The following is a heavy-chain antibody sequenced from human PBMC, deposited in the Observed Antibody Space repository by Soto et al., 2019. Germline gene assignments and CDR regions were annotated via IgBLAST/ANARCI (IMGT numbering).Heavy chain of an antibody. CDR2: IVREGSEK. Sequence: QGQLVESGGGVVQPGRSLRLSCAASGFAFSNHGMHWVRQAPGKGLEWLAVIVREGSEKFYADSVKGRLTISRDNSKNTRYLEMSSLRAEDTAVYYCVRDDDYDDNGLDLWGQGTLVTVSS. J-gene: IGHJ4*02. D-gene: IGHD4-17*01. CDR1: GFAFSNHG. CDR3: VRDDDYDDNGLDL. V-gene: IGHV3-33*01.